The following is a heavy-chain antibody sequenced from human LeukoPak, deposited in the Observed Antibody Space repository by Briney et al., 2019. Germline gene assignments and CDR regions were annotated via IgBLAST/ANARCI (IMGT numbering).Heavy chain of an antibody. V-gene: IGHV1-69*04. CDR1: GGTFSSYA. Sequence: GASVKVSCKASGGTFSSYAISWVRQAPGLGLEWMGRIIPIFGIANYAQKFQGRVTITADKSTSTAYMELSSLRSEDTAVYYCARDRTRTGYSSGWYHDYWGQGTLVTVSS. D-gene: IGHD6-19*01. J-gene: IGHJ4*02. CDR3: ARDRTRTGYSSGWYHDY. CDR2: IIPIFGIA.